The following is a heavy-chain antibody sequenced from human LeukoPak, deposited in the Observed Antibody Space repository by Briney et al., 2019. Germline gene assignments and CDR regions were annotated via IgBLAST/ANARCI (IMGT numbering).Heavy chain of an antibody. J-gene: IGHJ6*03. CDR3: ARALAVVTRGGYYYYMDV. D-gene: IGHD4-23*01. V-gene: IGHV1-69*13. CDR2: IIPIFGTA. CDR1: GGTFSSYA. Sequence: ASVKVSCKASGGTFSSYAISWVRQAPGQGLEWMGGIIPIFGTANYAQKFQGRVTITADESTSTAYMELSSLRSEDTAVYYCARALAVVTRGGYYYYMDVWGKGTTVTVSS.